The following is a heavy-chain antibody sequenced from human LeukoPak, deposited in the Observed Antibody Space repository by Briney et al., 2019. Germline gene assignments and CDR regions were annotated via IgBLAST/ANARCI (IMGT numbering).Heavy chain of an antibody. CDR3: VKEGNFFLDY. Sequence: GGSLRLSCAASGFRFSTFGFPWVRQAPGKGLGWVAFTRFDESGKFYVVSVKGRFTISKDNSKNTLFLQMDSLRVEDTAVYYCVKEGNFFLDYWGQGTLVTVSS. CDR2: TRFDESGK. D-gene: IGHD1-7*01. V-gene: IGHV3-30*02. J-gene: IGHJ4*02. CDR1: GFRFSTFG.